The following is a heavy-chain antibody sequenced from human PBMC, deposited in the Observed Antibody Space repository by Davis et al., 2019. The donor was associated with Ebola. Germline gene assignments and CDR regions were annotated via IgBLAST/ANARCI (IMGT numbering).Heavy chain of an antibody. CDR3: ARDLYDSSGYDTRMFYYLYMNV. D-gene: IGHD3-22*01. Sequence: GESLKISCAASGFTFSRYWMSWVRQAPGKGLEWVANINQDGSEKYSVDSVKGRFTITRDNAKNSLYLQMNSLRAEDTAVYYCARDLYDSSGYDTRMFYYLYMNVWGKGTTVTVSS. V-gene: IGHV3-7*03. CDR2: INQDGSEK. CDR1: GFTFSRYW. J-gene: IGHJ6*03.